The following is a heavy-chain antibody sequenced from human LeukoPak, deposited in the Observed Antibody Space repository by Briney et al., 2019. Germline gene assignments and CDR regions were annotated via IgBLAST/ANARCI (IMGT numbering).Heavy chain of an antibody. CDR1: GFTFSSYW. D-gene: IGHD1-26*01. V-gene: IGHV3-7*01. Sequence: GGSLRLSCAASGFTFSSYWMSWVRQAPGKGLEWVANIKQDGSEKYYVDSVKGRFTISRDNAKNSLYLQMNSLRAEDTAVYYCARDQGIVGAVASAFDIWGQGTMVTVSS. CDR2: IKQDGSEK. CDR3: ARDQGIVGAVASAFDI. J-gene: IGHJ3*02.